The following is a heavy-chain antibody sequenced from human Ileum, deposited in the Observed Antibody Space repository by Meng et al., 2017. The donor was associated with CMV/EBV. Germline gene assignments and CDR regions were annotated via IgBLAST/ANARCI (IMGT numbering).Heavy chain of an antibody. CDR2: ISSNGGST. J-gene: IGHJ4*02. V-gene: IGHV3-64*02. Sequence: FCSFAMHWVRQAPGEGLEYVSAISSNGGSTYYADSVKGRFTISRDNSKNTLYLQMGSLRAEDMAVYYCARGKLGYCSSTSCRTAPDYWGQGTLVTVSS. CDR1: FCSFA. CDR3: ARGKLGYCSSTSCRTAPDY. D-gene: IGHD2-2*01.